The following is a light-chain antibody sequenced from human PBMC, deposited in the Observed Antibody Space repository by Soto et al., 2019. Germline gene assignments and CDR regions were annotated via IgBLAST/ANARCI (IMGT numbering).Light chain of an antibody. CDR3: QQSSSPPRT. Sequence: DIQMTQSPSSLSASVGDRVTITCRASQSISTYLNWYQQKPGKAPEFLIYSASSLQSGVPSRFSGSGSGTDFTLTINSLQPEDFATYYCQQSSSPPRTSGQGPTV. CDR1: QSISTY. CDR2: SAS. J-gene: IGKJ1*01. V-gene: IGKV1-39*01.